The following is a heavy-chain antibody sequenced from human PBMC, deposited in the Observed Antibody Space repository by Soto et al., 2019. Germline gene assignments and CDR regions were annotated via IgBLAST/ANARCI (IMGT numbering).Heavy chain of an antibody. CDR2: NSQSGST. CDR1: GQSFSGHT. Sequence: QVQLQQWGAGLLKPSETLSLTCAVYGQSFSGHTWSWIRQSPGKGLEWIGENSQSGSTYYNPSLKTRVTISAETSKNQFSLTLSSVTAADTGVFYCARGSGIAVIPGELEDVHYDYWGQGTLVSVSS. J-gene: IGHJ4*02. D-gene: IGHD2-2*01. CDR3: ARGSGIAVIPGELEDVHYDY. V-gene: IGHV4-34*01.